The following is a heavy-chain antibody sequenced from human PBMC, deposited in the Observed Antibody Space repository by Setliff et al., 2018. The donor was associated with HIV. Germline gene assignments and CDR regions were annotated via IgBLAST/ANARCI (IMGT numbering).Heavy chain of an antibody. J-gene: IGHJ6*03. V-gene: IGHV2-5*02. D-gene: IGHD6-13*01. CDR3: VHREDTNSWFSNYNMDV. Sequence: SGPTLVNPTQTLTLTCTFSGFSLKTSGVGVGWIRQPPGKAPEWLALIYWDDDKMYRHSLRSRLTISKDTFKNQVVLTMTNMDPMDTGTYYCVHREDTNSWFSNYNMDVWGQGITVTVSS. CDR2: IYWDDDK. CDR1: GFSLKTSGVG.